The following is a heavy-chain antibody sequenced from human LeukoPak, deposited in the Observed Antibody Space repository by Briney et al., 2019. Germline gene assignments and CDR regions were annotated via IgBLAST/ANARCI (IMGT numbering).Heavy chain of an antibody. D-gene: IGHD2-2*01. CDR2: ISGSGGST. CDR1: GFTFSSHA. Sequence: RTGGSLRLSCAASGFTFSSHAMSWVRQAPGKGLEWVSAISGSGGSTYYADSVKGRFTISRDNSKNTLYLQMNSLRAEDTAVYYCAKADQLLPMGYYYYMDVWGKGTTVTVSS. J-gene: IGHJ6*03. CDR3: AKADQLLPMGYYYYMDV. V-gene: IGHV3-23*01.